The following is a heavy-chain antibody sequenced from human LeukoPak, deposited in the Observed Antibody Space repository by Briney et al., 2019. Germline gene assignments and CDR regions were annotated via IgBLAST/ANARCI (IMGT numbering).Heavy chain of an antibody. CDR2: TYYRSKWYN. CDR3: ARTGYSSSWSSQYNWFDP. CDR1: GDSVSSNSAA. D-gene: IGHD6-13*01. Sequence: SQTLSLTCAISGDSVSSNSAAWNWIRQSPSRGLEWLGRTYYRSKWYNDYAVSVKSRITINPDTSKNQFSLQLNSGTPEETAVYYCARTGYSSSWSSQYNWFDPWGQGTLVTVSS. V-gene: IGHV6-1*01. J-gene: IGHJ5*02.